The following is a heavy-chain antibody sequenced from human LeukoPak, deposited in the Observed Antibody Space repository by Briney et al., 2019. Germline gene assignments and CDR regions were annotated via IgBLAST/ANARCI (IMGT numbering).Heavy chain of an antibody. V-gene: IGHV4-34*01. D-gene: IGHD5-18*01. CDR3: ARGRDPRYSYGPFPPPGTYGMDV. J-gene: IGHJ6*02. CDR1: GGSFSGYY. CDR2: INHSGST. Sequence: SETLSLTCAVYGGSFSGYYWSWIRQPPGKRLEWIGEINHSGSTNYNPSLKSRVTISVDTSKNQFSLKLSSVTATDTAVYYCARGRDPRYSYGPFPPPGTYGMDVWGQGTTVTVSS.